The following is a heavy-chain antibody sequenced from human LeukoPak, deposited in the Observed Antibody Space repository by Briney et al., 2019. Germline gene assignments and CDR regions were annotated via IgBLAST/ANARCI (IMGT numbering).Heavy chain of an antibody. CDR1: GGSIRTYY. CDR3: ARQPPGDAFDI. J-gene: IGHJ3*02. Sequence: SETLSLTCTVSGGSIRTYYWSWIRQPPGKGLEWIGYIYYSGSTNYNPSLKSRVTISVDTSKNQFSLKLSSVTAADTAVYYCARQPPGDAFDIWGQGTMVTVSS. V-gene: IGHV4-59*08. CDR2: IYYSGST.